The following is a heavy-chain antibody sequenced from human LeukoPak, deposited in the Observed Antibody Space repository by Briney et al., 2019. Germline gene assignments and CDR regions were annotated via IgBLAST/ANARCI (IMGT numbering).Heavy chain of an antibody. CDR2: IWYDGSNK. CDR1: GFTFSSYG. D-gene: IGHD4-23*01. V-gene: IGHV3-33*01. CDR3: ATSDGTTVVTPGDYYYYYGMDV. J-gene: IGHJ6*02. Sequence: GGSLRLSCAASGFTFSSYGMHWVRQAPGKGLEWVAVIWYDGSNKYYADSVKGRFTISRDNSKNTLYLQMNSLRAEDTAVYYCATSDGTTVVTPGDYYYYYGMDVWGQGTTVTVSS.